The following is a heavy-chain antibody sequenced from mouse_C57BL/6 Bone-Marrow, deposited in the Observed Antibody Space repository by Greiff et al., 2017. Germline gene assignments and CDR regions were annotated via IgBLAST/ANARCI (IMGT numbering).Heavy chain of an antibody. CDR1: GYTFTSYW. V-gene: IGHV1-55*01. J-gene: IGHJ3*01. CDR3: ARNYGSSWFAY. Sequence: QVKLQQPGAGLVKPGASVKLSCKASGYTFTSYWITWVKQRPGQGLEWIGDIYPGGGSPNNNEKLKRQGTLTVDTSSSTAYRQLSSLTSEDSAGYYGARNYGSSWFAYWGQGTLVTVSA. D-gene: IGHD1-1*01. CDR2: IYPGGGSP.